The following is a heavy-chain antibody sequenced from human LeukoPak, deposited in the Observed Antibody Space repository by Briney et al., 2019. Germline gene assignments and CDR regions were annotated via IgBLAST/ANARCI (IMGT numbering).Heavy chain of an antibody. CDR2: TFYRSKWKN. D-gene: IGHD2-15*01. V-gene: IGHV6-1*01. Sequence: SQTLSLTCAISGDSVSSNSAAWNWIRQSPSRGLEWQGRTFYRSKWKNDYAVSVKGRITINPDTSKNQFSLQLSSVTPEDTAVYYCARVVGGSPDYWGQGTLVTVSS. J-gene: IGHJ4*02. CDR3: ARVVGGSPDY. CDR1: GDSVSSNSAA.